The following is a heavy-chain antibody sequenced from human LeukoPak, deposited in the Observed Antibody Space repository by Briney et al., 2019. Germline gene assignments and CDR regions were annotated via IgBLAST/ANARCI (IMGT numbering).Heavy chain of an antibody. CDR1: GGPFSGYY. J-gene: IGHJ6*02. CDR3: ARGSDRRIVVPAATDYYYYGMDV. CDR2: INHSGST. Sequence: SETLSLTCAVYGGPFSGYYWSWIRQPPGKGLEWIGEINHSGSTNYNPSLKSRVTISVDTSKNQFSLKLSSVTAADTAVYYCARGSDRRIVVPAATDYYYYGMDVWGQGTTVTVSS. V-gene: IGHV4-34*01. D-gene: IGHD2-2*01.